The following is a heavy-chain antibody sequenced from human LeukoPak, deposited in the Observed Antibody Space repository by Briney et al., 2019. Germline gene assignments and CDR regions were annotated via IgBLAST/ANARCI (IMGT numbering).Heavy chain of an antibody. D-gene: IGHD2-2*01. CDR3: ARQHIYCTSSSCYLGGEDYFDY. J-gene: IGHJ4*02. CDR1: GGSISSSSYY. CDR2: TYYSGST. Sequence: SETLSLTCTVPGGSISSSSYYWGWIRQPPGKGLEWIGSTYYSGSTYYNPSLKSRVTISIDTSKKQFSLKLRSVTAAETAVYYCARQHIYCTSSSCYLGGEDYFDYWGQGTLVTVSS. V-gene: IGHV4-39*01.